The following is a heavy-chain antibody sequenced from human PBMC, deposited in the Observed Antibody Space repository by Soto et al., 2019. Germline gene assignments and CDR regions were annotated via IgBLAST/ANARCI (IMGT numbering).Heavy chain of an antibody. CDR1: GFIFRNYV. CDR3: AREECTNGVCYLADAFDI. D-gene: IGHD2-8*01. CDR2: IKQDGSEK. Sequence: PGGSLRLSCTASGFIFRNYVMTWVRQAPGKGLEWVANIKQDGSEKYYVDSVKGRFTISRDNAKNSLYLQMNSLRAEDTAVYYCAREECTNGVCYLADAFDIWGQGTMVTVSS. J-gene: IGHJ3*02. V-gene: IGHV3-7*01.